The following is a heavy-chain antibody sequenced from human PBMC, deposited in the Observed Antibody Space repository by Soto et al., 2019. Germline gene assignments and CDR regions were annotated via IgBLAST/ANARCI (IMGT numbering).Heavy chain of an antibody. CDR3: ARAYYDSSGMFDP. CDR2: IYHSGST. J-gene: IGHJ5*02. D-gene: IGHD3-22*01. CDR1: GYSISSGYY. Sequence: SETLSLTCTVSGYSISSGYYWGWIRQPPGKGLEWIGSIYHSGSTYYNPSLKSRVTISVDTSKNQFSLKLSSVTAADTAVYYCARAYYDSSGMFDPWGQGTLVTVSS. V-gene: IGHV4-38-2*02.